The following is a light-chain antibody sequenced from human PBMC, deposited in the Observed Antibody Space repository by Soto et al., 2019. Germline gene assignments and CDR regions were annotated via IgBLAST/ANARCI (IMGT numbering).Light chain of an antibody. V-gene: IGLV2-14*03. CDR1: SSDVGRYIY. CDR3: NSYTSSSTHV. Sequence: ALTQPASVSGSPGQSITISCTGTSSDVGRYIYVSWYQHLPGKAPKLMIYDVSNRPSGVSNRFSGSKSGNTASLTISGLQAEDEADYYCNSYTSSSTHVFGTGTKLTVL. CDR2: DVS. J-gene: IGLJ1*01.